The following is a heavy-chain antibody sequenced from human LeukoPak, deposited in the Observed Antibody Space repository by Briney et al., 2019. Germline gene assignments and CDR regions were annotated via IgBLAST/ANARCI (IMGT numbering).Heavy chain of an antibody. CDR2: ITNSGTTV. CDR1: GFTFGLYE. J-gene: IGHJ4*02. Sequence: PGRSLRLSCAASGFTFGLYEMNSVRQAPGNGLEWVSYITNSGTTVYYADSVKGRFTISRDNAKNSLYLQMNSLRAEDTAVYYCARGMVANSGGAIDYWGQGTLVTVSS. CDR3: ARGMVANSGGAIDY. D-gene: IGHD6-25*01. V-gene: IGHV3-48*03.